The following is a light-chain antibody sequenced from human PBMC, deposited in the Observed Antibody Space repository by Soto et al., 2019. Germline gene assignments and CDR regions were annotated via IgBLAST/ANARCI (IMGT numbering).Light chain of an antibody. Sequence: EIVLTQSPATLSLSPGERVTLSCRASQSIRSLLAWYQQKPGQAPRLLIYDASNRATGIPARFSGSGSGTDFTLTISSLEPEDFAVYYCQQRSNWPLLTFGGGTKLEIK. CDR2: DAS. CDR3: QQRSNWPLLT. V-gene: IGKV3-11*01. CDR1: QSIRSL. J-gene: IGKJ4*01.